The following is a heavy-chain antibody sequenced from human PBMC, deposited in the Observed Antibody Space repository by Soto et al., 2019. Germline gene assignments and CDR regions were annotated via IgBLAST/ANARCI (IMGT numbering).Heavy chain of an antibody. Sequence: SETLSLTGAVYGGSVNGYYCNWIRQPPWKGLEWIGEINHTGVKHYNPSLKSRVTMSVDTSKNQFSLRLSSVTAADTAIYYCATRITVFGLLIPPFDPWGQGTQVTVSS. V-gene: IGHV4-34*01. J-gene: IGHJ5*02. CDR3: ATRITVFGLLIPPFDP. D-gene: IGHD3-3*01. CDR1: GGSVNGYY. CDR2: INHTGVK.